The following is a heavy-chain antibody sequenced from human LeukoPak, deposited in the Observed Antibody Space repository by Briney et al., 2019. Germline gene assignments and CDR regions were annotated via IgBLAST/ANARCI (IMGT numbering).Heavy chain of an antibody. D-gene: IGHD2-21*02. CDR1: GGPISSSSYY. J-gene: IGHJ4*02. CDR2: IYYGGST. CDR3: ARLNLVNCSGGDCSC. Sequence: SETLSLTCTVSGGPISSSSYYWGWIRQPPGKGLEWIGSIYYGGSTYFNPSLKSRVTISVDTSKNQFSLKLSSVTAADTAVYYCARLNLVNCSGGDCSCWGQGTLVTVSS. V-gene: IGHV4-39*01.